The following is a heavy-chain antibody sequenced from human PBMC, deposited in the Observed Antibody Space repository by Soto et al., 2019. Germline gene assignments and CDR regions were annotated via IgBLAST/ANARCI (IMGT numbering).Heavy chain of an antibody. CDR1: GHTLTEFS. CDR2: LDPLTDKT. CDR3: FWWFGSGKFYKMFFDH. V-gene: IGHV1-24*01. D-gene: IGHD3-10*01. J-gene: IGHJ4*02. Sequence: GASVKVSCKVSGHTLTEFSMHWVRQAPGGGLEWMGGLDPLTDKTIYAQKFQGRVIMTEDTSTDTAYMELSSLTSEDTAVYYCFWWFGSGKFYKMFFDHWGRGTLVTVSS.